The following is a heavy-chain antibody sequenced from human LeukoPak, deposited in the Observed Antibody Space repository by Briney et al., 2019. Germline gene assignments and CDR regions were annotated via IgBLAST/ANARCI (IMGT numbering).Heavy chain of an antibody. D-gene: IGHD3-10*01. J-gene: IGHJ6*02. CDR3: ASDFLRPYGSGFGAMHV. CDR1: GFTFSSYG. CDR2: IWYDGSNK. V-gene: IGHV3-33*01. Sequence: PGGSLRLSCAASGFTFSSYGMHWVRQAPGKGLEWVAVIWYDGSNKYYADSVKGRFTISRDNSKNTLYLQMNSLRAEDTAVYYCASDFLRPYGSGFGAMHVWGQGTTVTVSS.